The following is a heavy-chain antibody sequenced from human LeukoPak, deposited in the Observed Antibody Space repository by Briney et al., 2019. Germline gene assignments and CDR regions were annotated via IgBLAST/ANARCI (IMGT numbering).Heavy chain of an antibody. CDR1: GFTFSSYW. J-gene: IGHJ6*03. V-gene: IGHV3-7*01. Sequence: GGSLRLSCAASGFTFSSYWMSWVRQAPGKGLEWVANIKQDGSEKYYVDSVKGRFTISRDNAKNSLYLQMNSLRAEDTAVYYCARVSSSSVRRYYYMDVWGKGTTVTVSS. D-gene: IGHD6-6*01. CDR2: IKQDGSEK. CDR3: ARVSSSSVRRYYYMDV.